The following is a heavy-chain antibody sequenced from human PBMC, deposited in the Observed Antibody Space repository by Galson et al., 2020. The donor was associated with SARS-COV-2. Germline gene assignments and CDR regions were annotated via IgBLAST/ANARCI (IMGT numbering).Heavy chain of an antibody. V-gene: IGHV3-43D*04. CDR2: ISWDGGST. CDR3: AKEGGRNRYYYMDV. Sequence: GESLKISCAASGFTFDDYAMHWVRQAPGKGLEWVSLISWDGGSTYYADSVKGRFTISRDNSKNSLYLQMNSLRAEDTALYYCAKEGGRNRYYYMDVWGKGTTVTVSS. D-gene: IGHD3-16*01. CDR1: GFTFDDYA. J-gene: IGHJ6*03.